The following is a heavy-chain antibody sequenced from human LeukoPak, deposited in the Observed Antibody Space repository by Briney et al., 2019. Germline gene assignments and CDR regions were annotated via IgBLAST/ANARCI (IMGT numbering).Heavy chain of an antibody. CDR3: ARARRGYSYVIDY. Sequence: GGSLRLSCAASGFTFDDYAMHWVRQAPGKGLEWVSGISWNSGSIGYADSVKGRFTISRDNAKNSLYLQMNSLRAEDTAVYYCARARRGYSYVIDYWGQGTLVTVSS. CDR2: ISWNSGSI. V-gene: IGHV3-9*01. D-gene: IGHD5-18*01. J-gene: IGHJ4*02. CDR1: GFTFDDYA.